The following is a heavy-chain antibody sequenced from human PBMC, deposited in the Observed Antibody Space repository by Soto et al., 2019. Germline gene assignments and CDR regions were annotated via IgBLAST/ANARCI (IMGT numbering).Heavy chain of an antibody. J-gene: IGHJ4*02. V-gene: IGHV3-30*18. CDR3: AKDREVVTGYYFDY. CDR2: ISYDGSNK. D-gene: IGHD2-15*01. Sequence: QVQLVESGGGVVQPGRSLRLSCAASGFTFSSYGMHWVRQAPGKGLEWVAVISYDGSNKYYADSVKGRFTISRDNSKNTLYLQMNSLRAEDTAVYYCAKDREVVTGYYFDYWGQGTLVTVSS. CDR1: GFTFSSYG.